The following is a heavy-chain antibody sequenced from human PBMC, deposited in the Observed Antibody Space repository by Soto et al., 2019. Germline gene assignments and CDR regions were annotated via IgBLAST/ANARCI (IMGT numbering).Heavy chain of an antibody. CDR3: ASSPQFVDIVLMAYFDY. CDR2: ISGSGGST. J-gene: IGHJ4*02. CDR1: GFTFSSYA. D-gene: IGHD2-8*01. V-gene: IGHV3-23*01. Sequence: GGSLRLSCAASGFTFSSYAMSWVRQAPGKGLEWVSAISGSGGSTYYADSVKGRFTISRDNSKNTLYLQMNSLRAEDTAVYYCASSPQFVDIVLMAYFDYWGQGTLVTVSS.